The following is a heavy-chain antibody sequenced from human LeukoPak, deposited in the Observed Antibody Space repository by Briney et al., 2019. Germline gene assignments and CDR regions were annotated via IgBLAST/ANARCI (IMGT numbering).Heavy chain of an antibody. CDR3: ARRVRYRIAARRGYFDY. CDR2: INHSGST. V-gene: IGHV4-34*01. Sequence: PSETLSLTCAVYGGSFSGYYWSWIRQPPGKGLEWIGEINHSGSTNYSPSLKSRVTISVDTSKNQFSLKLSSVTAAETAVYSCARRVRYRIAARRGYFDYWGQGTLVTVSS. J-gene: IGHJ4*02. CDR1: GGSFSGYY. D-gene: IGHD6-6*01.